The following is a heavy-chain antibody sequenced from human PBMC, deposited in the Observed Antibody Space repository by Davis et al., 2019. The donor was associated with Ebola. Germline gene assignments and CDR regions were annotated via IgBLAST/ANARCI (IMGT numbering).Heavy chain of an antibody. Sequence: ASVKVSCKASGYTFTSYDINWVRQATGQGLEWMGWMNPNSGNTGYAQKFQGRVTMTRNTSISTAYMELSSLRSEDTAVYYCARAQGLLWFGELLYREVYNWFDPWGQGTLVTVSS. J-gene: IGHJ5*02. D-gene: IGHD3-10*01. CDR3: ARAQGLLWFGELLYREVYNWFDP. CDR2: MNPNSGNT. V-gene: IGHV1-8*01. CDR1: GYTFTSYD.